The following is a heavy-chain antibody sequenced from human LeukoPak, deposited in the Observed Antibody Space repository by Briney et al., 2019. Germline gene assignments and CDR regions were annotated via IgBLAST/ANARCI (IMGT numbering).Heavy chain of an antibody. CDR3: ARKIDSSGYYQ. V-gene: IGHV4-28*01. CDR2: MYHTGIT. CDR1: GYSISSNNW. D-gene: IGHD3-22*01. Sequence: SDTLSLTCVVSGYSISSNNWWRWIRQPPGRGLEWIGYMYHTGITSYNPSLRGRVTISLDTSRNQFFLKLSSVTAADTAIYYCARKIDSSGYYQWGQGTLVTVSS. J-gene: IGHJ4*02.